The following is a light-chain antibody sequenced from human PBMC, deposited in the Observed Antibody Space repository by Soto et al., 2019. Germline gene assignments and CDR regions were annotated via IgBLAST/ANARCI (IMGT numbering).Light chain of an antibody. CDR3: QQRSDSIT. V-gene: IGKV3-11*01. J-gene: IGKJ5*01. CDR1: HSVTTH. CDR2: DAS. Sequence: EIVLTHSPDTLSLSPWEIATLSCWASHSVTTHLAWFQQRPGQTPRLLIYDASTRAPDIPARFSGRGSGADFTLTISSLEPEDFAVYYCQQRSDSITLGQGARLEIK.